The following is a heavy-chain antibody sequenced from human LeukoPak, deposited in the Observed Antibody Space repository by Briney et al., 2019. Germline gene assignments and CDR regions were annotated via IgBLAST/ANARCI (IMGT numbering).Heavy chain of an antibody. CDR3: ARRVWAVAGRGWFDP. CDR1: GGSISSSIYY. V-gene: IGHV4-39*01. J-gene: IGHJ5*02. CDR2: IYYSGST. Sequence: SETLSLTCTVSGGSISSSIYYWGWIRQPPGKGLEWIGSIYYSGSTYSNPSLKSRVTISVDTFKNQFSLKLSSVTAADTAVYYCARRVWAVAGRGWFDPWGQGTLVTVSS. D-gene: IGHD6-19*01.